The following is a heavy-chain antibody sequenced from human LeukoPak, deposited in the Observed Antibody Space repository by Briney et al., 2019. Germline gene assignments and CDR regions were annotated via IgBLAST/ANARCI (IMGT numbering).Heavy chain of an antibody. CDR1: GYSFTSYW. D-gene: IGHD6-19*01. J-gene: IGHJ6*02. CDR3: ARLAVAGDYFYYGMDV. V-gene: IGHV5-10-1*01. Sequence: GESLMISFQGSGYSFTSYWINWVRQMPGKGLEWMGKIDPSDSYTNYSPSFQGHVTISADKSISTTYLQWSSLKASDTAMYYCARLAVAGDYFYYGMDVWGQGTTVTVSS. CDR2: IDPSDSYT.